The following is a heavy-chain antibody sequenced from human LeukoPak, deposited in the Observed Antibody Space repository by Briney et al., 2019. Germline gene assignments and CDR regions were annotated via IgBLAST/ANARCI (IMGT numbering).Heavy chain of an antibody. J-gene: IGHJ4*02. CDR3: ARSKEPYYDFWSGYSVDY. Sequence: ASVKVSCKASGYTFTSYGIIWVRQAPGQGLEWMGWISAYNGNTNYAQKLQGRVTMTTDTSTSTAYMELRSLRSDDTAVYYCARSKEPYYDFWSGYSVDYWGQGTLVTVSS. D-gene: IGHD3-3*01. CDR1: GYTFTSYG. V-gene: IGHV1-18*01. CDR2: ISAYNGNT.